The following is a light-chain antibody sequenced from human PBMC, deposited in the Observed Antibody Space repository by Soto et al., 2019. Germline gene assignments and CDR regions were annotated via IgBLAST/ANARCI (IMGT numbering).Light chain of an antibody. Sequence: DIQMTQSPSTLSASVGDRVTITCRASQSISDWLAWYQQKPGKAPKFLIYKASNLESGVPSRFSGSGSGTEFTLTITSVQPDDFATYYCQYYDSYSLTFGQGTKVDIK. V-gene: IGKV1-5*03. J-gene: IGKJ1*01. CDR3: QYYDSYSLT. CDR1: QSISDW. CDR2: KAS.